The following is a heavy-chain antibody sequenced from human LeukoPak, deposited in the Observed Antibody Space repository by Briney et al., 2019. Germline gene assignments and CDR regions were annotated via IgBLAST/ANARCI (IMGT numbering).Heavy chain of an antibody. CDR1: GYSFTGYY. J-gene: IGHJ3*02. CDR2: INRNSGGT. Sequence: GASVKVSCKASGYSFTGYYMHWVRQAPGQGLEWMGWINRNSGGTKYAQKFQGRVTMARDMSISTAYMKLSRLRSDDTAVYYCARDDINAFDIWGQGTMVTVSS. CDR3: ARDDINAFDI. V-gene: IGHV1-2*02.